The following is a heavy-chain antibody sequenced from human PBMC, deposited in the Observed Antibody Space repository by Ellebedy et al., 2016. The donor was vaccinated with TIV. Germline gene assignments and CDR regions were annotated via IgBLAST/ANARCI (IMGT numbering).Heavy chain of an antibody. J-gene: IGHJ5*01. CDR1: GDSINNYF. Sequence: SETLSLTCTVSGDSINNYFWTWIRQPPGKGLEWIGYVHHSGSTSYNPSLKSRVTISLDASKSQFSLNLRSVTAADTAVYYCARNPPTYNWVDSWGQGILVTVSS. V-gene: IGHV4-59*08. CDR2: VHHSGST. CDR3: ARNPPTYNWVDS.